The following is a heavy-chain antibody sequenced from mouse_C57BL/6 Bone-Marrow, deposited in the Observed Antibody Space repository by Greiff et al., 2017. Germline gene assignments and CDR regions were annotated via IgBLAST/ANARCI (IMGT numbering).Heavy chain of an antibody. Sequence: EVQLQESVTVLARPGASVKMSSHPSSYPSTSYWMHLVKPRPRQGLDWIGAISPGNSATSYNQKFKGKAKLTAVTSASTAYMELSSLTNEDSAVVYCKNEGYENYWGQGTTRTDSS. CDR2: ISPGNSAT. CDR3: KNEGYENY. J-gene: IGHJ2*01. D-gene: IGHD2-3*01. CDR1: SYPSTSYW. V-gene: IGHV1-5*01.